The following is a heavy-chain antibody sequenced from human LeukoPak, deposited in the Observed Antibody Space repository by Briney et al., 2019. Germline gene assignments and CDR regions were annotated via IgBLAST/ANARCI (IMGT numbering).Heavy chain of an antibody. V-gene: IGHV1-2*02. CDR2: INPNSGGT. CDR3: ARDAVNIVVVPAANWFDT. CDR1: GYTFTGYY. Sequence: GASVKVSCKASGYTFTGYYMHWVRQAPGQGLEWMGLINPNSGGTNYAQKFQGRVTMTRDTSISTAYMELSRLRSDDTAVYYCARDAVNIVVVPAANWFDTWGQGTLVTASS. D-gene: IGHD2-2*01. J-gene: IGHJ5*02.